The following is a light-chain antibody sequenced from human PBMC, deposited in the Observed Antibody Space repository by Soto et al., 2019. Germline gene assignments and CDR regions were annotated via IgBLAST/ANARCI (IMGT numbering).Light chain of an antibody. J-gene: IGKJ1*01. V-gene: IGKV3-20*01. CDR2: GAS. CDR3: QQYGSSWT. CDR1: QSVSSSY. Sequence: EIVMTHSPATLSVSPGERATLSCRASQSVSSSYLAWYQQKPGQAPRLLIYGASSRATGIPDRLSGSGSGTDFTLTISRLEPEDFAVYYCQQYGSSWTFGQGTKVDIK.